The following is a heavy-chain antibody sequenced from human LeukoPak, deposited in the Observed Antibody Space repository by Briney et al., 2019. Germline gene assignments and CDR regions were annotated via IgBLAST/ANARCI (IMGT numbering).Heavy chain of an antibody. J-gene: IGHJ5*02. D-gene: IGHD4-17*01. CDR2: INHSGRT. V-gene: IGHV4-34*01. CDR3: ARNTVTINWFDP. CDR1: GGSFSGYY. Sequence: SETLSLTCAVYGGSFSGYYWSWIRQPPGKGREWIGEINHSGRTNYNPSLKSRVTISVDTSKNQFSLKLSSVTAADTAVYYCARNTVTINWFDPWGQGTLVTVSS.